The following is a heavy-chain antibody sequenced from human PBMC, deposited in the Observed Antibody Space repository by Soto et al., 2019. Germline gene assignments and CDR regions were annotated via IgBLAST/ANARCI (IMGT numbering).Heavy chain of an antibody. CDR3: ARGVEMGLRSTNDAFDI. V-gene: IGHV1-8*01. CDR1: GYTFTSYD. CDR2: MNPNSGNT. Sequence: ASVKVSCKASGYTFTSYDINWVRQATGQGLEWMGWMNPNSGNTGYAQKFQGRVTMTRNTSISTAYMELSSLRSEDTAVYYCARGVEMGLRSTNDAFDIWGQGTMVTVSS. D-gene: IGHD4-17*01. J-gene: IGHJ3*02.